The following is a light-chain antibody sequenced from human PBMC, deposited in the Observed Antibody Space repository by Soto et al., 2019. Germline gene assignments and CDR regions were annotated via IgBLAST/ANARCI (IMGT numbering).Light chain of an antibody. Sequence: EIVLTQTPGTLSLSPGERATLSCRASQRVTSSHLAWYQQKPGQAPRLLIYGASTRATGIPDRFSGSGSDPDFALTIRSLDPEDFAMYYCLLYFSSDRYTFGPGTKVQSK. CDR1: QRVTSSH. V-gene: IGKV3-20*01. CDR2: GAS. J-gene: IGKJ2*01. CDR3: LLYFSSDRYT.